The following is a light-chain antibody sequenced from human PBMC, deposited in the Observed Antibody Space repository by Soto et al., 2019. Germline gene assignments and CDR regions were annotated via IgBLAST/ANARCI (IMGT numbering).Light chain of an antibody. CDR3: SSYTTKSTVV. J-gene: IGLJ2*01. Sequence: QSALTQPASVSGSPGQSITISCNGTSSDVGDWNYVCWYQKHPDKAPKLLIFDVSNRPSGVSSRFAGSKSDNTASLTISGLQVEDEADYFCSSYTTKSTVVFGGGTKVTVL. V-gene: IGLV2-14*03. CDR1: SSDVGDWNY. CDR2: DVS.